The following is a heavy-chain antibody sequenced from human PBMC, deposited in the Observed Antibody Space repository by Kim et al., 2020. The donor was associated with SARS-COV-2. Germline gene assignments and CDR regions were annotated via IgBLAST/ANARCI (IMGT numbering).Heavy chain of an antibody. J-gene: IGHJ6*02. CDR2: ISGDGGST. CDR1: GFTFDDYA. CDR3: AKDMVVPAAPDSYYYYYGMDV. D-gene: IGHD2-2*01. Sequence: GGSLRLSCAASGFTFDDYAMHWVRQAPGKGLEWVSLISGDGGSTYYADSVKGRFTISRDNSKNSLYLQMNSLRTEDTALYYCAKDMVVPAAPDSYYYYYGMDVWGQGTTVTVSS. V-gene: IGHV3-43*02.